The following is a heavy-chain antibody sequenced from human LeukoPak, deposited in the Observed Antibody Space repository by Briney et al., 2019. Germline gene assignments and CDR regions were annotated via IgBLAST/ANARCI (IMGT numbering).Heavy chain of an antibody. D-gene: IGHD2-21*02. CDR2: ISSSSSYI. J-gene: IGHJ4*02. V-gene: IGHV3-21*01. CDR3: AREPTRLVTSNS. CDR1: GFTFSSYS. Sequence: GGSLRLSCVASGFTFSSYSMNWVRQAPGKGLEWVSSISSSSSYIYYADSVKGRFTISRDNAKNSLFLEMNSLRAEDTAVYYCAREPTRLVTSNSWGQGTLVTVSS.